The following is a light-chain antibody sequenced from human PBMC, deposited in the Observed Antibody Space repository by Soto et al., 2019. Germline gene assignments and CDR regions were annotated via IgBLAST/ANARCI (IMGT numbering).Light chain of an antibody. V-gene: IGLV4-60*02. CDR2: LEGRGSY. CDR3: ENWDSNTHGV. J-gene: IGLJ3*02. Sequence: QLVLTQSSSASASLGSSVKLTCTMNSGHSSDIIAWHQQQPGKAPRYLMKLEGRGSYNKGRGVPDRFSVSSSGADRYRTISQLKFEDEADYYCENWDSNTHGVVCGGTKLTVL. CDR1: SGHSSDI.